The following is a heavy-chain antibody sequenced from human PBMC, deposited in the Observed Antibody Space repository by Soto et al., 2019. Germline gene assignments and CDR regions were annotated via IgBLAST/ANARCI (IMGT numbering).Heavy chain of an antibody. Sequence: GGSLRLSCAASGFTFSNYWMTWVRQAPGKGLEWVANIKQDGSEKYYVDSVKGRFTISRDNAKNSLYLQMNSLRAEDTAVYYCARAPATIFGYFYSGMDVWGQGTTVTVSS. V-gene: IGHV3-7*01. CDR3: ARAPATIFGYFYSGMDV. CDR1: GFTFSNYW. D-gene: IGHD3-3*01. J-gene: IGHJ6*02. CDR2: IKQDGSEK.